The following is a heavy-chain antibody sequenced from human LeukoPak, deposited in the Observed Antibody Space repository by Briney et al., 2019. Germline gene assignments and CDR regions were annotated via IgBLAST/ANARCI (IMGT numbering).Heavy chain of an antibody. CDR3: ARDRFIFYYYGSGSYYNVKDKSLGY. CDR2: IYSGGST. D-gene: IGHD3-10*01. V-gene: IGHV3-53*01. J-gene: IGHJ4*02. Sequence: GGSLRLSCAASGFTVSSKYMSWVRQAPGKGLEWVSVIYSGGSTYYADSVKGRFTISRDNSKNTLYLQMNSLKAEDTAVYYCARDRFIFYYYGSGSYYNVKDKSLGYWGQGTLVTVSS. CDR1: GFTVSSKY.